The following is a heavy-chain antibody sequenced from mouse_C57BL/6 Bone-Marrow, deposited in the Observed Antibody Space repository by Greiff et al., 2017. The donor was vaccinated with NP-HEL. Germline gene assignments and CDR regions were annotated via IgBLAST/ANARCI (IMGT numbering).Heavy chain of an antibody. CDR1: GYAFSSYW. V-gene: IGHV1-80*01. CDR2: IYPGDGDT. Sequence: VQLQQSGAELVKPGASGKISCKASGYAFSSYWRNGVKQRPGRGLEWMGQIYPGDGDTNYNGKLKGKATLTADKSSSTAYMQLSSLTSEDSAVYFCARYYGSSYYFDYWGQGTTLTVSS. CDR3: ARYYGSSYYFDY. J-gene: IGHJ2*01. D-gene: IGHD1-1*01.